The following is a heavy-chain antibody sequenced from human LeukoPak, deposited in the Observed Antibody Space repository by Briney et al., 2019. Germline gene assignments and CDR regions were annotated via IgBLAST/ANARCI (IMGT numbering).Heavy chain of an antibody. CDR1: GGTFSSYA. CDR3: ARDGGHYYDSSGYYVGY. D-gene: IGHD3-22*01. CDR2: IIPIFGTA. Sequence: SVKVSCKASGGTFSSYAISWVRQAPGQGLEWMGRIIPIFGTANYAQKFQGRVKITTDESTSTAYMELSSMRTEDTAVNYCARDGGHYYDSSGYYVGYWGQGTLVTVSS. J-gene: IGHJ4*02. V-gene: IGHV1-69*05.